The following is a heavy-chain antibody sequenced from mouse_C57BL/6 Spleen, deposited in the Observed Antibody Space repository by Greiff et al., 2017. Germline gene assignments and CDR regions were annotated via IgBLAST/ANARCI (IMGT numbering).Heavy chain of an antibody. V-gene: IGHV1-54*01. CDR3: ARDPYYYGSSYDY. CDR1: GYAFTNYL. CDR2: INPGSGGT. Sequence: LQESGAELVRPGTSVKVSCKASGYAFTNYLIEWVKQRPGQGLEWIGVINPGSGGTNYNEKFKGKATLTADKSSSTAYMQLSSLTSEDSAVYFCARDPYYYGSSYDYWGQGTTLTVSS. J-gene: IGHJ2*01. D-gene: IGHD1-1*01.